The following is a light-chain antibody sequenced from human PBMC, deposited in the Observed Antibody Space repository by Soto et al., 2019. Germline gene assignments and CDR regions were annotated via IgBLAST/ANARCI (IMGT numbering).Light chain of an antibody. CDR2: KAS. Sequence: DIQMTQSPSTLSASVGDRVTITCRASQTINSWLAWYQQKPGKAPTLLIYKASTLESGVPSRFSGSGSGTEFSLTISSLQPDDFATYYCQQDNAYPLTFGGGTTVDIK. CDR3: QQDNAYPLT. V-gene: IGKV1-5*03. CDR1: QTINSW. J-gene: IGKJ4*01.